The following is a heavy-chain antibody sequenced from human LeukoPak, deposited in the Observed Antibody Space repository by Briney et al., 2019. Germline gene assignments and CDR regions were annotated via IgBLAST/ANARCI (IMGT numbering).Heavy chain of an antibody. CDR3: ASSGYSGSYLNFQH. D-gene: IGHD1-26*01. CDR1: GGSISNYY. Sequence: SETLSLTCTVSGGSISNYYWSWIRQTPGKGLEWIGYIHNSGSTKYNPSLKSPVSISVDTSKNQFSLKVNSVTAADTAVYYCASSGYSGSYLNFQHWGQGTLVTVSS. V-gene: IGHV4-59*01. CDR2: IHNSGST. J-gene: IGHJ1*01.